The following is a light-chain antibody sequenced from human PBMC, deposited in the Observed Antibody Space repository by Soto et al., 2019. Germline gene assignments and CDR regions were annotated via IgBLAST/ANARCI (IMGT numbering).Light chain of an antibody. J-gene: IGKJ4*01. CDR1: QGINSY. V-gene: IGKV1-9*01. Sequence: DVQLTQSPSFLSASVGDRLTITCRASQGINSYLAWYQQKPGKAPQLLIYTASTLQSWVPSRFSGSASGTEFTLTISSLQPEDFATYHCQQLNSYPLTFGGGTKVEI. CDR2: TAS. CDR3: QQLNSYPLT.